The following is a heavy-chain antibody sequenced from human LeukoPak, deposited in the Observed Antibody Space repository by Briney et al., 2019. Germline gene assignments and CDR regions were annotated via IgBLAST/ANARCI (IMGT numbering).Heavy chain of an antibody. D-gene: IGHD2-2*01. J-gene: IGHJ4*02. V-gene: IGHV3-48*03. CDR3: ARVECSSTGCYFDY. CDR2: ISSSGSTI. Sequence: GGSLRLSCAASGFTFSSYEMNWVRQAPGKGLEWVSYISSSGSTIYYADSVKGRFTISRDNAKNSLYLQMNSLRAEDTAVYYCARVECSSTGCYFDYWGQGTLVTVSS. CDR1: GFTFSSYE.